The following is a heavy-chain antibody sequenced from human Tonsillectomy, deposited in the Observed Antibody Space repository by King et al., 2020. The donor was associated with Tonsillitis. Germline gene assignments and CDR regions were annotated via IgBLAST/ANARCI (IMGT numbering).Heavy chain of an antibody. D-gene: IGHD2-15*01. Sequence: VQLVESGGGLVQPGGSLRLSCAASGFTFSSYSMNWVCQAPRKGLEWVSYISSSSSTIYYADSVKGRFTISRDNAKNSLYLQMNSLRAEDTAVYYCASYCSGGSCYSVWAFDIWGQGTMVTVSS. CDR3: ASYCSGGSCYSVWAFDI. V-gene: IGHV3-48*01. CDR2: ISSSSSTI. J-gene: IGHJ3*02. CDR1: GFTFSSYS.